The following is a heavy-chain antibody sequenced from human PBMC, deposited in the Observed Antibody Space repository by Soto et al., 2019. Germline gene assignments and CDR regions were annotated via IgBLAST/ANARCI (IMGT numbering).Heavy chain of an antibody. CDR1: GFTITNHA. Sequence: QVQLVESGGGVVQPGRSLRLSCAASGFTITNHAMHWVRQAPGKGLEWAAVLSYDGSNAYYADSVKGRFTISRDSPTNTLSLEMNSLGPEETALYYCARDRIVGSQHGITAFDIWGQGTMVTVSS. CDR3: ARDRIVGSQHGITAFDI. J-gene: IGHJ3*02. CDR2: LSYDGSNA. D-gene: IGHD1-26*01. V-gene: IGHV3-30*04.